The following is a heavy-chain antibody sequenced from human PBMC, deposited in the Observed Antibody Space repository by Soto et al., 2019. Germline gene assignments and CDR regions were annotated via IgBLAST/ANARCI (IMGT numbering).Heavy chain of an antibody. Sequence: ASVKVSCKASGYTFTSYGISWVRQAPGQGLEWMGWISAYNGNTNYAQKLQGRVTMTTDTSTSTACMELRSLRSDDTAVYYCARWLFIPQDAFDIWGQGTMVTVSS. J-gene: IGHJ3*02. CDR3: ARWLFIPQDAFDI. CDR2: ISAYNGNT. D-gene: IGHD3-22*01. V-gene: IGHV1-18*01. CDR1: GYTFTSYG.